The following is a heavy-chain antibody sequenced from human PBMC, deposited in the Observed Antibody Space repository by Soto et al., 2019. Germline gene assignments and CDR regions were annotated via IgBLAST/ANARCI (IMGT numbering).Heavy chain of an antibody. D-gene: IGHD3-16*01. V-gene: IGHV4-30-2*01. J-gene: IGHJ4*02. CDR2: IYHSGST. Sequence: PSETLSLTCAVSGGSISSGGYSWSWIRQPPGKGLEWIRCIYHSGSTYYNPSLKSRVTISVDRSKNQFSLKLSSVTAADTAVYYCASSTFGGVTVDYWGQGTLVTVSS. CDR1: GGSISSGGYS. CDR3: ASSTFGGVTVDY.